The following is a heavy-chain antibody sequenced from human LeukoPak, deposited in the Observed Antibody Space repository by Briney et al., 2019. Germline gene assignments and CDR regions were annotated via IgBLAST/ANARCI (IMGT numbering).Heavy chain of an antibody. D-gene: IGHD3-22*01. CDR3: AREYDYYDSSGYYYYFDY. V-gene: IGHV3-74*01. CDR1: GFTFSSYW. J-gene: IGHJ4*02. CDR2: INSDGSST. Sequence: GGSLRLSCAASGFTFSSYWMHWVRQAPGKGLVWVSRINSDGSSTSYADSVKGRFTISRDNAKNTLYLQMNSLRAEDTAVYYCAREYDYYDSSGYYYYFDYWGQGTLVTVSS.